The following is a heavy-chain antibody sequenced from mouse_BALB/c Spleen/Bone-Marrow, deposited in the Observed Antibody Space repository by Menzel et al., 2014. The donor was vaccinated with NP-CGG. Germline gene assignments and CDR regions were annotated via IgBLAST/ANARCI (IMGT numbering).Heavy chain of an antibody. J-gene: IGHJ3*01. CDR2: IDPYSGGT. V-gene: IGHV1S135*01. CDR3: ARENYGSSPAY. Sequence: EVQVVESGPELVKPGASVKVSCKASGYAFTSYNMYWVKQSHGKSLEWIGYIDPYSGGTSYNQKFKGEATLTVDKSSSTAYMHLNSLTSEDSAVYYCARENYGSSPAYWGQGTLVTVSA. CDR1: GYAFTSYN. D-gene: IGHD1-1*01.